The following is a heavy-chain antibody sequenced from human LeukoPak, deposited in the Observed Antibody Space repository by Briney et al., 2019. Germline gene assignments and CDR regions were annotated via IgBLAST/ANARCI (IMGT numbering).Heavy chain of an antibody. V-gene: IGHV5-51*01. CDR1: GSSFTTYW. Sequence: GESLKISCQGFGSSFTTYWIGWVRQTPGKGLEWMGIVYPGGSITHYSPSFQGQVTISADKSTSTAYLQWSSLKASDTAMYYSACRKYFSTWSDPWGQGTLVTVSS. J-gene: IGHJ5*02. D-gene: IGHD1-14*01. CDR2: VYPGGSIT. CDR3: ACRKYFSTWSDP.